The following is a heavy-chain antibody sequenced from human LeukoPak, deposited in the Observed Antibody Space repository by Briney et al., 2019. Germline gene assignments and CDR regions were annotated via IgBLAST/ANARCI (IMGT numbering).Heavy chain of an antibody. CDR3: ARGPFKRRLGYCSSTSCYAGVNNFDY. Sequence: PSETLSLTCAVYGGSFSGYYWSWIRQPPGKGLEWIGEINHSGSTNYNPSLKSRVTISVDTSKNQFSLKLSSVTAADTAVYYCARGPFKRRLGYCSSTSCYAGVNNFDYWGQGTLVTVSS. V-gene: IGHV4-34*01. J-gene: IGHJ4*02. D-gene: IGHD2-2*01. CDR1: GGSFSGYY. CDR2: INHSGST.